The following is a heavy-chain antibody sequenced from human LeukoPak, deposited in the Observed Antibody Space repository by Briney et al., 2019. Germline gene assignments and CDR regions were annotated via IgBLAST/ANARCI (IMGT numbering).Heavy chain of an antibody. D-gene: IGHD3-22*01. CDR3: AKDGNYYDSSGFYYGMDV. Sequence: PGGSLRLSCAASGFTFSSYAMSWVRQAPGKGLEWVSAISGSGGSTYYADSVKGRFTISRDNSKNTLYLQMNSLRAEDTAVYYCAKDGNYYDSSGFYYGMDVWGQGTTVTVSS. CDR2: ISGSGGST. V-gene: IGHV3-23*01. J-gene: IGHJ6*02. CDR1: GFTFSSYA.